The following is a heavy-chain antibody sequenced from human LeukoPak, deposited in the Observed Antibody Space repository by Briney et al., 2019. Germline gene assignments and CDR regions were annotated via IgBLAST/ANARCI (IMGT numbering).Heavy chain of an antibody. CDR3: ARAGPGNYYGMDV. J-gene: IGHJ6*02. D-gene: IGHD3-10*01. Sequence: PSETLSLTCTVSGGSISSSSYYWGWIRQPPGKGLEWIGSIYYSGSTYYNPSLKSRVTISVDTSKNQFSLKLSSVTAADTAVYYCARAGPGNYYGMDVWGQGTTVTVSS. CDR2: IYYSGST. CDR1: GGSISSSSYY. V-gene: IGHV4-39*07.